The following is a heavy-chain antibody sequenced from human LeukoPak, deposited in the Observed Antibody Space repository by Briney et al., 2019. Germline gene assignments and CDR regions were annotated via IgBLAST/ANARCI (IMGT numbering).Heavy chain of an antibody. J-gene: IGHJ3*02. Sequence: KPSETLSLTCTVSGGSINSSSYYWGWIRQPPGKGLEWIGTIYYSGSTYYNPSLKSRVTISVDTSKNQFSLKLSSVTASDTAVYYCARRFAPSRNDAFDIWGQGTVVTVSS. CDR3: ARRFAPSRNDAFDI. D-gene: IGHD3-10*01. CDR2: IYYSGST. V-gene: IGHV4-39*01. CDR1: GGSINSSSYY.